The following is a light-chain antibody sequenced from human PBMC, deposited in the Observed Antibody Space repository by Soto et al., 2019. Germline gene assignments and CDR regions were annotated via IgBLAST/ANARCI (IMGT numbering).Light chain of an antibody. J-gene: IGKJ1*01. CDR3: QQYYSFPWT. CDR2: DAS. CDR1: QSISNW. V-gene: IGKV1-5*01. Sequence: DIQMTQSPSTLSAFVGDRVTITCRTSQSISNWLAWYQQKPGKAPKLLIYDASSLESGVPSRFSGSGSGTDFTLTISCLKSEDFATYYCQQYYSFPWTFGQGTKVDIK.